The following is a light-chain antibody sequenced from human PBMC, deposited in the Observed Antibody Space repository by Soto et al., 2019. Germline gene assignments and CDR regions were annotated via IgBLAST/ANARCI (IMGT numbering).Light chain of an antibody. CDR1: SSDVGAYNF. CDR2: EVS. CDR3: QSYDSVLSASV. Sequence: QSVLTQPASVSGSPGQSITISCTGTSSDVGAYNFVSWYQQFPGKAPKLMIYEVSNRPSGVSDRFSGSKSGNTASLIISGLRPEDEADYYCQSYDSVLSASVFGGGTKLTVL. V-gene: IGLV2-14*01. J-gene: IGLJ2*01.